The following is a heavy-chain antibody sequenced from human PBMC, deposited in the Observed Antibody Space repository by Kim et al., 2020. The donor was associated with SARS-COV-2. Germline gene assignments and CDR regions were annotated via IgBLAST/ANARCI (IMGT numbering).Heavy chain of an antibody. Sequence: SGPTLVNPTQTLTLTCTFSGFSLSTSGMCVSWIRQPPGKALEWLALIVWDDDKYYSTSLKTRPTISKDTAKNQVVLTMTNMDPVDTATYYCARTYYYGSGIYYKPYYYYYGMDVWGQGTTVTVSS. CDR3: ARTYYYGSGIYYKPYYYYYGMDV. CDR2: IVWDDDK. J-gene: IGHJ6*02. D-gene: IGHD3-10*01. CDR1: GFSLSTSGMC. V-gene: IGHV2-70*01.